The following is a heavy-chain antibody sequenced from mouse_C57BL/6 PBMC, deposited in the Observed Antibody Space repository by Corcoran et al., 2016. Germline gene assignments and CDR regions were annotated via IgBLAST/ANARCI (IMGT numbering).Heavy chain of an antibody. CDR3: ASRGYVDY. V-gene: IGHV14-3*01. J-gene: IGHJ2*01. CDR2: IDPANGNT. CDR1: GFNINNTY. D-gene: IGHD2-2*01. Sequence: EVQLQQSVGGLVRPGASAKMSCTACGFNINNTYMQWVKQRPEQGLEWIGRIDPANGNTKYAPKFQGKATITADTSSNTAYLQLSSLTSEDTAIYYCASRGYVDYWGQGTTLTVSS.